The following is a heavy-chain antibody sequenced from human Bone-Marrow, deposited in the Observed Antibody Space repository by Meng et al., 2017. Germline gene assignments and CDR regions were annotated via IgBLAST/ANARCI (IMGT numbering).Heavy chain of an antibody. J-gene: IGHJ4*02. CDR2: KFHDGTT. Sequence: QVTLQESGQGLVRPSETLSLTWTVSGGSVSSGPYYWTWVRQPPGKGLEWIGYKFHDGTTNYNPSLKSRVTMSVDASKKQFSLNLSSVTAADTAVYYCARDNMGSIDYWGQGTLVTVSS. CDR3: ARDNMGSIDY. CDR1: GGSVSSGPYY. D-gene: IGHD1-26*01. V-gene: IGHV4-61*01.